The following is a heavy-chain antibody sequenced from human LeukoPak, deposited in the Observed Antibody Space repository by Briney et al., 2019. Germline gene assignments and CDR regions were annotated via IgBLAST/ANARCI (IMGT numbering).Heavy chain of an antibody. Sequence: GSLRLSCAASGPTVSSNYMSWVRQAPGKGLEWVSVIYSGGSTYYADSVKGRFTISRDNSKNTLYLQMNSLRAEDTAVYYCARGSGYDLPAPFDYWGQGTLVTVSS. CDR1: GPTVSSNY. D-gene: IGHD5-12*01. V-gene: IGHV3-66*01. CDR2: IYSGGST. CDR3: ARGSGYDLPAPFDY. J-gene: IGHJ4*02.